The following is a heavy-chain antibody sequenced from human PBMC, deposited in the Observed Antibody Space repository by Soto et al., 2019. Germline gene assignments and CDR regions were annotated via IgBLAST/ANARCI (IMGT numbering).Heavy chain of an antibody. J-gene: IGHJ6*02. V-gene: IGHV3-21*01. Sequence: GGSQRISCTASGVTFSGHAVSWVRKAQGKGLEWVSSISGSSSYIYYADSVKGRFTISRDNAKNSLYLQMNSLRAEDTAVYYCARFYDSSGYYSDGMGVWGQGTTVTVSS. CDR1: GVTFSGHA. CDR2: ISGSSSYI. D-gene: IGHD3-22*01. CDR3: ARFYDSSGYYSDGMGV.